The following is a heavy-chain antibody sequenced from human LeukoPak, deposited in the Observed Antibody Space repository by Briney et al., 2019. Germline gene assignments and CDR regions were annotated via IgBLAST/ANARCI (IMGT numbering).Heavy chain of an antibody. J-gene: IGHJ5*02. Sequence: SVNVSCKASTYTVTRSGISWVRQAPGQGLEWMGSISAYNGNTNYAQKLQGRVTMTTDTSTSTAYMELRSLRSDDTAVYYCARGVDYYGSGSYHNWFDPWGQGTLVTVSS. V-gene: IGHV1-18*01. CDR2: ISAYNGNT. CDR1: TYTVTRSG. D-gene: IGHD3-10*01. CDR3: ARGVDYYGSGSYHNWFDP.